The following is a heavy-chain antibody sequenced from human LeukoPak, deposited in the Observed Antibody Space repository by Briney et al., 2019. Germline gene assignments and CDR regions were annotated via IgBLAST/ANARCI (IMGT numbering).Heavy chain of an antibody. J-gene: IGHJ4*02. D-gene: IGHD3-9*01. Sequence: GGSLSLSCAASGFTFSSYAMSWVRQAPGKGLEWVSAISGSGGSTYYADSVKGRFTISRDNSKNTLYLQMNSLRAEDTAVYYCATSRELRYFDWLPLPFDYWGQGTLVTVSS. CDR2: ISGSGGST. V-gene: IGHV3-23*01. CDR3: ATSRELRYFDWLPLPFDY. CDR1: GFTFSSYA.